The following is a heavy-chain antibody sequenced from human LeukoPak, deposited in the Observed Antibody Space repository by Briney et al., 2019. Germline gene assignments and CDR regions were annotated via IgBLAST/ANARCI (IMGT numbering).Heavy chain of an antibody. CDR2: ISYIGGT. CDR1: ADSFSSHY. CDR3: ARDLVTVTKGFDI. V-gene: IGHV4-59*11. J-gene: IGHJ3*02. Sequence: PSETLSLTCAVSADSFSSHYWTWIRQPPGKGLEWIGYISYIGGTNYNPSLKSRVTISIDTSKNQFSLKLSSVTAADTAEYYCARDLVTVTKGFDIWGQGTMVSVSS. D-gene: IGHD4-17*01.